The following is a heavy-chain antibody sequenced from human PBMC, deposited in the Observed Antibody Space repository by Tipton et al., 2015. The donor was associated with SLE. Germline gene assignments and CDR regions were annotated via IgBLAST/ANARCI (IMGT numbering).Heavy chain of an antibody. CDR3: ARGHPHIVVVIGGGWFDP. J-gene: IGHJ5*02. CDR2: LYYSGNT. Sequence: TLSLTCTVSGGSIRSSRHFWGWIRQPPGKGLEWIGVLYYSGNTYYNPSLKSPVTLSIDTSKNQFSLKMRSVTAADTAVYYCARGHPHIVVVIGGGWFDPWGQGTLVTVSS. D-gene: IGHD2-21*01. CDR1: GGSIRSSRHF. V-gene: IGHV4-39*07.